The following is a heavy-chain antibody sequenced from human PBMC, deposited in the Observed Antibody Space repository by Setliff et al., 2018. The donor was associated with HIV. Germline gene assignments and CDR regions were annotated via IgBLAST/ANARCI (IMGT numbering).Heavy chain of an antibody. D-gene: IGHD1-26*01. J-gene: IGHJ6*02. Sequence: ASVKVSCKASGYTFTSYGISWVRQAPGQGLEWMGWISAYNGNTNYAQKLQGRVTMTTDTSTSTAYMELRSLRSEDTAVYYCATDPGVGAAHYYYYYGMDVWGQGTTVTVSS. CDR2: ISAYNGNT. V-gene: IGHV1-18*01. CDR1: GYTFTSYG. CDR3: ATDPGVGAAHYYYYYGMDV.